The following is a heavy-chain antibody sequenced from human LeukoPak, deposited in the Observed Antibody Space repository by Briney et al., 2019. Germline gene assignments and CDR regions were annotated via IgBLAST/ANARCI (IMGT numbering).Heavy chain of an antibody. V-gene: IGHV1-2*02. Sequence: ASVKVSCKASGYTFTGYYIHWLRQAPGQGLEWLGWIIPNSGGTNYAQKFQGRVTMTRDTSISTAYMDLRGLTSDDTAVYYCARGVLLGSEGRAFDIWGQGTMVTVSS. J-gene: IGHJ3*02. CDR1: GYTFTGYY. CDR3: ARGVLLGSEGRAFDI. CDR2: IIPNSGGT. D-gene: IGHD2-15*01.